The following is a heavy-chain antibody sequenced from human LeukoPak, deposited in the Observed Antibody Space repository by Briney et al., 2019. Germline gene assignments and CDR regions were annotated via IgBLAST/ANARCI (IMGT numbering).Heavy chain of an antibody. V-gene: IGHV7-4-1*02. CDR1: GYTFTSYA. CDR2: INTNTGNP. D-gene: IGHD6-13*01. Sequence: ASVKVSCKASGYTFTSYAMNWVRQAPGQGLEWMGWINTNTGNPTYAQGFTGRFVFSLDTSVSTAYLQISSLKAEDTAVYYCARGDSLYSSSSRTLDYWGQGTLVTVSS. CDR3: ARGDSLYSSSSRTLDY. J-gene: IGHJ4*02.